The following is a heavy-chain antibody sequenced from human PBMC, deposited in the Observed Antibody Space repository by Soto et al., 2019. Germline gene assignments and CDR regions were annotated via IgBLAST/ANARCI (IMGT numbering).Heavy chain of an antibody. J-gene: IGHJ3*02. CDR2: IYYSGST. CDR3: ARAYGDRAFDI. D-gene: IGHD4-17*01. CDR1: GGSISSGCYY. V-gene: IGHV4-31*03. Sequence: SETLSLTCTVSGGSISSGCYYWSWIRQHPGKGLEWIGYIYYSGSTYYNPSLKSRVTISVDTSKNQFSLKLSSVTAADTAVYYCARAYGDRAFDIWGQGTMVTVSS.